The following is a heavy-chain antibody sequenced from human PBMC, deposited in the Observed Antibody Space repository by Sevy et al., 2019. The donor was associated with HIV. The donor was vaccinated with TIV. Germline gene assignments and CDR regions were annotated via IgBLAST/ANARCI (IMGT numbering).Heavy chain of an antibody. CDR3: ARGGGIIMIGHPNPYYYMDV. CDR2: IIPIFGTT. J-gene: IGHJ6*03. V-gene: IGHV1-69*13. D-gene: IGHD3-22*01. CDR1: GGTFNSYA. Sequence: ASVKVSCKASGGTFNSYAVTWVRQAPGQGLEWMGGIIPIFGTTNYAQKFQGRVTISAVESTNTAYMELSSLTSEDTGVYYCARGGGIIMIGHPNPYYYMDVWGTGTTVTVSS.